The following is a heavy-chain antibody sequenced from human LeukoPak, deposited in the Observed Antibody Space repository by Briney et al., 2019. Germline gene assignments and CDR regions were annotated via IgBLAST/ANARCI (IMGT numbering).Heavy chain of an antibody. CDR2: ISAYNGNT. V-gene: IGHV1-18*01. D-gene: IGHD2-2*01. J-gene: IGHJ3*02. Sequence: ASVKVSCKASGYTFTSYGISWVRQAPGQGLECMGWISAYNGNTNYAQKVQGRVTMTTDTSTSTAYMELRSQRSDDTAVYYCATAKYCSSTRCYDALDIWGQGTMVTVPS. CDR3: ATAKYCSSTRCYDALDI. CDR1: GYTFTSYG.